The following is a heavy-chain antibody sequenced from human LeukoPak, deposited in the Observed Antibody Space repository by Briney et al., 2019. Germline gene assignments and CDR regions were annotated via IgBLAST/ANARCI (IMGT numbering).Heavy chain of an antibody. V-gene: IGHV1-18*01. CDR3: ARERYSYREHPKLFDY. D-gene: IGHD5-18*01. J-gene: IGHJ4*02. CDR2: ISAYNGNT. Sequence: ASVKVSCKASGYTFTSYGISWVRQAPGQGLEWMGWISAYNGNTNYAQKLQGRVTMTTDTSTSTAYMELRSLSSDDTAVYYCARERYSYREHPKLFDYWGQGTLVTVSS. CDR1: GYTFTSYG.